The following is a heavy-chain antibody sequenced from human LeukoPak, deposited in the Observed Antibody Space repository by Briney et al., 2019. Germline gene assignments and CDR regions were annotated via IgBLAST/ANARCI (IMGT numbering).Heavy chain of an antibody. Sequence: SETLSLTCTVSGGSISSYYWSWIRQPPGKGLEWIGYIYYSGSTNYNPSLKSRVTISVDTSKNQFSLKLSSVTAADTAVYYCASSVRVKRGAFDIWGQGTMVTVSS. V-gene: IGHV4-59*08. CDR1: GGSISSYY. J-gene: IGHJ3*02. CDR3: ASSVRVKRGAFDI. D-gene: IGHD2-21*01. CDR2: IYYSGST.